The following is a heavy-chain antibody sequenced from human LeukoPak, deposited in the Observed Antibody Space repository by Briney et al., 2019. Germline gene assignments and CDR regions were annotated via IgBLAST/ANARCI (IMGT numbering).Heavy chain of an antibody. V-gene: IGHV4-34*01. CDR1: GGSFSGYY. Sequence: PSETLSLTCAVYGGSFSGYYWSWTRQPPGKGLEWIGEINHSGSTNYNPSLKSRVTISVDTSKNQFSLKLSSVTAADTAVYYCARGGERPGIAAAGLDYWGQGTLVTVSS. CDR3: ARGGERPGIAAAGLDY. J-gene: IGHJ4*02. D-gene: IGHD6-13*01. CDR2: INHSGST.